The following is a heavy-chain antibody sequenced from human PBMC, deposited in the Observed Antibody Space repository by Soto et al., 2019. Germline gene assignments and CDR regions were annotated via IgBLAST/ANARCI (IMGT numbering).Heavy chain of an antibody. CDR1: GGSISSYY. CDR3: ARAHIVVVPAAISHSVSLNWFDP. V-gene: IGHV4-59*01. CDR2: IYYSGST. D-gene: IGHD2-2*01. J-gene: IGHJ5*02. Sequence: PSETLSLTCTVSGGSISSYYWSWIRQPPGKGLEWIGYIYYSGSTNYNPSLKSRVTISVDTSKNQFSLKLSSVTAADTAVYYCARAHIVVVPAAISHSVSLNWFDPWGQGTLVTVSS.